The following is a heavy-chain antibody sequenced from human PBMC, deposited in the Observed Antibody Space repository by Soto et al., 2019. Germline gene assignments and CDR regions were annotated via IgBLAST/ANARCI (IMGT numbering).Heavy chain of an antibody. CDR3: ARFRPLRYCSGGSCYQRGYYYYMDV. D-gene: IGHD2-15*01. J-gene: IGHJ6*03. V-gene: IGHV4-34*01. Sequence: QVQLQQWGAGLLKPSETLSLTCAVYGGSFSGYYWSWIRQPPGKGLAWIGEINHSGSTNYNPSLKNRVTIAVDTSKNQFSLKLSSVTAADTAVYYCARFRPLRYCSGGSCYQRGYYYYMDVWGKGTTVTVSS. CDR2: INHSGST. CDR1: GGSFSGYY.